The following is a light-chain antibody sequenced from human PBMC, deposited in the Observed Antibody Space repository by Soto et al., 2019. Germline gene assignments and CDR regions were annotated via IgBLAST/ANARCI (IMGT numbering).Light chain of an antibody. V-gene: IGLV2-14*01. CDR3: SSYTSSSTPVV. Sequence: QSVLTQPASVCGSPGQSITSSCTGTSSDVGGYNYVSWYQQHPGKAPKLMIYEVSNRPSGVSNRFSGSKSGNTASLTISGLQAEDEADYYCSSYTSSSTPVVFGGGTKVTVL. CDR1: SSDVGGYNY. CDR2: EVS. J-gene: IGLJ2*01.